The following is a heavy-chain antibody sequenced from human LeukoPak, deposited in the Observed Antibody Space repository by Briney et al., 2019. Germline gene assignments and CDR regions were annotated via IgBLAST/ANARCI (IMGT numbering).Heavy chain of an antibody. CDR2: INHSGST. CDR3: ARGRGWSPRSLFLDY. D-gene: IGHD6-19*01. CDR1: GGSFSGYY. V-gene: IGHV4-34*01. J-gene: IGHJ4*02. Sequence: SETLSLTCAVYGGSFSGYYWSWIRQPPGKGLEWIGEINHSGSTNYNPSLKSRVTISVDTSKNQFSLKLSSVTAADTAVYHCARGRGWSPRSLFLDYWGQGTLVTASS.